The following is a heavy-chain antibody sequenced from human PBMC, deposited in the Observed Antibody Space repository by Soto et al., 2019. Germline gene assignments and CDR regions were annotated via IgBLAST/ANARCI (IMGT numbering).Heavy chain of an antibody. CDR1: GFTFSNYD. J-gene: IGHJ4*02. CDR3: AKADDYNYGGSGGLNDY. Sequence: QPGGSLRLSCAASGFTFSNYDMHWVRQGTAGDTYYPDSVKGRFIISRDNSKNTLYLQMNSLRAEDTAVYFCAKADDYNYGGSGGLNDYWGQGTLVTVSS. CDR2: TAGDT. V-gene: IGHV3-13*01. D-gene: IGHD4-4*01.